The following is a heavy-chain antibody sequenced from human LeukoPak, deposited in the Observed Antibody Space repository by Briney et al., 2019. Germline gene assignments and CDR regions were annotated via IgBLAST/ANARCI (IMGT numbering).Heavy chain of an antibody. V-gene: IGHV1-8*02. CDR3: ARRYLLYRDAFDI. D-gene: IGHD2/OR15-2a*01. Sequence: ASVKVSCKASGYTFTSYGISWVRQAPGQGLEWMGWVNPNSGNQGYAQKFQGRLTMYRNTSITTAYMELSSLRSEDTAVYYCARRYLLYRDAFDIWGQGTMVTVSS. CDR2: VNPNSGNQ. J-gene: IGHJ3*02. CDR1: GYTFTSYG.